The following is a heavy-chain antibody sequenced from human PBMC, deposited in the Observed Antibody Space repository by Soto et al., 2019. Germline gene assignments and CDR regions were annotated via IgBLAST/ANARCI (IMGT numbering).Heavy chain of an antibody. Sequence: GGSLRLSCAASGFTFYDYAMHWVRQAPGKGLEWVSGISWNSGSIGYADSVKGRFTISRDNSKNSLYLQMNSLRAEDTAVYYCAKDLFWPDYWGQGTLVTVSS. CDR3: AKDLFWPDY. V-gene: IGHV3-9*01. J-gene: IGHJ4*02. CDR2: ISWNSGSI. D-gene: IGHD2-21*01. CDR1: GFTFYDYA.